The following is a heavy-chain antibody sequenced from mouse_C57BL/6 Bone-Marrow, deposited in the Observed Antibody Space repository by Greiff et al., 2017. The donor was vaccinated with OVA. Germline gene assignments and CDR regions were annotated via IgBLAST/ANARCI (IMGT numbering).Heavy chain of an antibody. J-gene: IGHJ1*03. CDR3: TTRIYYYGSSYGWYFDV. CDR1: GFNIKDDY. D-gene: IGHD1-1*01. V-gene: IGHV14-4*01. Sequence: VQLQQSGAELVRPGASVKLSCTASGFNIKDDYMHWMKQRPEQGLEWIGWIDPENGDTEYASKFQGKATITADTSSNTAYLQLSSLTSEDTAVYYCTTRIYYYGSSYGWYFDVWGTGTTVTVSS. CDR2: IDPENGDT.